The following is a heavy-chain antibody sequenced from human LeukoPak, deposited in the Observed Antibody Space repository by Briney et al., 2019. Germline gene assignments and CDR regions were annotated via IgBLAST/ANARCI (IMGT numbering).Heavy chain of an antibody. Sequence: GRSLRLSCAASGFTFSSYGMHWVRQAPGKGLEWVAVISYDGSNKYYADSVKGRFTISRDNSKNTLYLQMNSLRAEDTAVYYCAKDSYDSSEYTWFDPWGQGTLVTVSS. CDR1: GFTFSSYG. CDR2: ISYDGSNK. V-gene: IGHV3-30*18. CDR3: AKDSYDSSEYTWFDP. D-gene: IGHD3-22*01. J-gene: IGHJ5*02.